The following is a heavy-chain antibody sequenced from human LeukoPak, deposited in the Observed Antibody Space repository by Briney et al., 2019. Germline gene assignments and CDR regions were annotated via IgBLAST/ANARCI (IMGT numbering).Heavy chain of an antibody. CDR3: ARGRGYYDILTGYRGPRYYYGMDV. Sequence: GGSLRLSCAASGFTVSSNYMSWVRQAPGKGLEWVSVIYSGGSTYYADSVKGQFTISRHNSKNTLYLQMNSLRAEDTAVYYCARGRGYYDILTGYRGPRYYYGMDVWGQGTTVTVSS. J-gene: IGHJ6*02. D-gene: IGHD3-9*01. V-gene: IGHV3-53*04. CDR2: IYSGGST. CDR1: GFTVSSNY.